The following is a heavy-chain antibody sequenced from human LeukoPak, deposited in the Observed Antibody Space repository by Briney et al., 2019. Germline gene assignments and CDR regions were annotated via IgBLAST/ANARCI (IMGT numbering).Heavy chain of an antibody. Sequence: SETLSLTCTVSGGSISSYYWSWIRQPPGKGLEWIGYIYYGGSTNYNPSLNSRVTISVDTSKNQFSLKLSSVTAADTAVYYCARAPYSSGWFDYWGQGTLVTVSS. J-gene: IGHJ4*02. CDR2: IYYGGST. CDR3: ARAPYSSGWFDY. V-gene: IGHV4-59*01. D-gene: IGHD6-19*01. CDR1: GGSISSYY.